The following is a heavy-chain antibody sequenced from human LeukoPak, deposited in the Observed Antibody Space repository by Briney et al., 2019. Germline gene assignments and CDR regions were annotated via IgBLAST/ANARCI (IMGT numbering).Heavy chain of an antibody. D-gene: IGHD3-9*01. J-gene: IGHJ4*02. Sequence: SETLSLTCTVSGGSISGYYWSWIRQPPGKGLEWIGYIYYSGSTNYNPSLKSRVTISVDTSKNQFSLKLSSVTAADTAVYYCARHGGLRYFDWLPRSPLDYWGQGTLVTVSS. V-gene: IGHV4-59*08. CDR1: GGSISGYY. CDR2: IYYSGST. CDR3: ARHGGLRYFDWLPRSPLDY.